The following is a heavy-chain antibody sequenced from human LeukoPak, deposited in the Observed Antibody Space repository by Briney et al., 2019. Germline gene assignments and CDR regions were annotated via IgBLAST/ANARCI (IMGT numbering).Heavy chain of an antibody. D-gene: IGHD3-3*01. V-gene: IGHV4-4*09. CDR1: GVSISPYY. CDR2: IHTSGSN. Sequence: SETLSLTCAVSGVSISPYYWAWIRQPPGKGLEWIGYIHTSGSNNQCPSLKSRVTISVDKSKNHFSLRLTSVTAADTAVYYCARLSAAVHLGAFDLWAKGQWSPSLQ. CDR3: ARLSAAVHLGAFDL. J-gene: IGHJ3*01.